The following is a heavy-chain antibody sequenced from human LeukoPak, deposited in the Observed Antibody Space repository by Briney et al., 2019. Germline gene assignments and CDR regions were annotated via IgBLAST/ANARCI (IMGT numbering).Heavy chain of an antibody. CDR2: INPDGSEK. CDR3: ARNTPEDAFDV. Sequence: GGSLRLSCAASGFGFSTFWMSWVRQTPGRGLEWVAYINPDGSEKDYVDSVKGRFTISRDNAKSSLFLQMDSLRAEDTAVYYCARNTPEDAFDVWGQGTMVTVSS. J-gene: IGHJ3*01. CDR1: GFGFSTFW. V-gene: IGHV3-7*05.